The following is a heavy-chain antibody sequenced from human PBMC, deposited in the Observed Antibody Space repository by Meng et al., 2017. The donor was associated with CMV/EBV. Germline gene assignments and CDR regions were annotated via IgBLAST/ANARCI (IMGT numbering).Heavy chain of an antibody. D-gene: IGHD3-3*01. CDR1: GCSIMIVDYY. Sequence: SAPVRSNPAPTPPHNCTVSGCSIMIVDYYSSWIRQPPGKGLEWIGYLYHSGSTYYHPSLKRRITISVDTSKNQFSLKLSSVTAADTAVYYCARDNRRGGVDYWGQGTLVTVSS. CDR3: ARDNRRGGVDY. CDR2: LYHSGST. V-gene: IGHV4-30-4*08. J-gene: IGHJ4*02.